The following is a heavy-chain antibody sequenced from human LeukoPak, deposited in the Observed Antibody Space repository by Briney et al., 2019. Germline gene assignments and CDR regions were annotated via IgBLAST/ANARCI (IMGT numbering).Heavy chain of an antibody. V-gene: IGHV1-8*01. D-gene: IGHD1-1*01. CDR2: MNPNSGNT. CDR1: GYTFTSYD. Sequence: GASVKASCKASGYTFTSYDINWVRQATGQGLEWMGWMNPNSGNTGYAQKFQGRVTMTRNTSISTAYMELSSLRSEDTAVYYCARGRSTTPRNKYYYYMDVWGKGTTVTVSS. CDR3: ARGRSTTPRNKYYYYMDV. J-gene: IGHJ6*03.